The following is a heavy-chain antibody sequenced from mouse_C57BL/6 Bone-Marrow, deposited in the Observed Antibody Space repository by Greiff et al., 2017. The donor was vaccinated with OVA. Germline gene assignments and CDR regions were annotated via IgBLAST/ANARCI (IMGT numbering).Heavy chain of an antibody. D-gene: IGHD1-1*01. CDR1: GYTFTSYW. CDR2: IDPNSGGT. CDR3: ARGNYYGTFDY. J-gene: IGHJ2*01. V-gene: IGHV1-72*01. Sequence: QVQLKQPGAELVKPGASVKLSCKASGYTFTSYWMHWVKQRPGRGFEWIGRIDPNSGGTKYNEKFKSKATLTVDKPSSTAYMQLSSLTSEDSAVYYCARGNYYGTFDYWGQGTTLTVSS.